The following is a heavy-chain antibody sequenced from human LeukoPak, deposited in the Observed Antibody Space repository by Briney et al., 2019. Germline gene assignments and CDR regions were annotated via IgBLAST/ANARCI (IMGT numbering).Heavy chain of an antibody. V-gene: IGHV4-59*08. CDR3: ARHFTYYYDSSGYPRDAFDI. Sequence: SETLPLTCTVSGDSISPYYWSWIRQSPGKGLVWIGYIYYTGSTNYNPSLKSRVTISVDMSKNQFSLKLSSVTAADTALYYCARHFTYYYDSSGYPRDAFDIWGQGTTVTVSS. CDR1: GDSISPYY. D-gene: IGHD3-22*01. J-gene: IGHJ3*02. CDR2: IYYTGST.